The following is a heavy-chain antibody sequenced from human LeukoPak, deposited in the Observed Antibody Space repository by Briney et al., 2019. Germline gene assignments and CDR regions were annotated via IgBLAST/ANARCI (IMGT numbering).Heavy chain of an antibody. J-gene: IGHJ2*01. CDR2: IYYSGST. Sequence: SETLSLTCTVSGGSISSYYWSWIRQPPGKGLEWIGYIYYSGSTNYNPSLKSRVTISVDTSKTQFSLKLSSVTAADTAVYYCARADYGGNTWYFDLWGRGTLVTVSS. D-gene: IGHD4-23*01. CDR1: GGSISSYY. CDR3: ARADYGGNTWYFDL. V-gene: IGHV4-59*01.